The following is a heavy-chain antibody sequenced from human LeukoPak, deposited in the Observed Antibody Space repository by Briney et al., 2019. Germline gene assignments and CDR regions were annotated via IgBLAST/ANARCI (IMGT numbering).Heavy chain of an antibody. CDR2: IIPSLGMP. CDR3: ARDYIIRGGRKMAANALDI. Sequence: SVKVSCKDSGGTFITYGINWVRQAPRQGLEWMGRIIPSLGMPNYAQKFQDRVTVTADTSTSTVYMELSSLRSEDTAVYYCARDYIIRGGRKMAANALDIWGQGTMVTVSS. V-gene: IGHV1-69*04. D-gene: IGHD3-10*01. CDR1: GGTFITYG. J-gene: IGHJ3*02.